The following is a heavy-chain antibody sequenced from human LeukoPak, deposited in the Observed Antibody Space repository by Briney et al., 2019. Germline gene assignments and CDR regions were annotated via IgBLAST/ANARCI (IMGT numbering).Heavy chain of an antibody. V-gene: IGHV4-59*01. CDR1: GGSISSYY. Sequence: PSETPSLTCTVSGGSISSYYWSWIRQPPGKGLEWIGYIYYSGSTNYKPSLKSRVTISVDTSKNQFSLKLSSVTAADTAVYYCARSVVPAATGVDYWGQGTLVTVSS. CDR3: ARSVVPAATGVDY. D-gene: IGHD2-2*01. CDR2: IYYSGST. J-gene: IGHJ4*02.